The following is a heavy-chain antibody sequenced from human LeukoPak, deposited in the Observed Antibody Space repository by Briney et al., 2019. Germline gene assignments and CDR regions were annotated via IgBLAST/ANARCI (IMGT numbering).Heavy chain of an antibody. CDR1: GGSISSYY. V-gene: IGHV4-59*01. J-gene: IGHJ4*02. D-gene: IGHD3-22*01. Sequence: SETLSLTCTVSGGSISSYYWSWIRQPPGKGLEWIGYIYYSGSTNYNPSLKSRVTISVDTSKNQFSLKLSSVTAADTAVYYCARGTSRSSGYYSPLNYWGQGTLVTVSS. CDR3: ARGTSRSSGYYSPLNY. CDR2: IYYSGST.